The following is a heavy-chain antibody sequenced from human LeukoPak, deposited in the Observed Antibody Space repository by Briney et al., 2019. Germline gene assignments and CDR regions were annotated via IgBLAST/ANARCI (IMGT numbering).Heavy chain of an antibody. D-gene: IGHD6-6*01. Sequence: SQTLSLTCAISGDSVSSNSAAWNWIRQSPSRGLEWLGRTYYRSKWYNDYAVSVKSRITINPDTSKNQFSLNLSSVTAADTAVYYCARWSGSVTARNYYYYMDVWGEGTTVTVSS. V-gene: IGHV6-1*01. CDR2: TYYRSKWYN. J-gene: IGHJ6*03. CDR1: GDSVSSNSAA. CDR3: ARWSGSVTARNYYYYMDV.